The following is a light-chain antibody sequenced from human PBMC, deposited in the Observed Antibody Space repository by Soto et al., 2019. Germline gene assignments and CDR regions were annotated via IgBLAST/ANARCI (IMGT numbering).Light chain of an antibody. CDR1: QSVSDY. V-gene: IGKV3-15*01. CDR2: GAS. J-gene: IGKJ1*01. CDR3: QQYKDWPHT. Sequence: ETLMTQSPATLSVYPGERTTLXXRASQSVSDYLAWYQQRPGQAPRXLIFGASTRATGFPARFSGSGSGTEFTLTISSLQSEDFAVYYCQQYKDWPHTFGQGTKVDIK.